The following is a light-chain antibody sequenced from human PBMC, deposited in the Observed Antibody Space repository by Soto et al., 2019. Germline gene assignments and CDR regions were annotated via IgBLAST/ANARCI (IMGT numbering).Light chain of an antibody. Sequence: DIVMTPSPDSLAVSLGEGATINCKSSQRVLSSSNNKNYLAWYQQKPGQPPKLLIYWASTRESGVPDRFSGSGSGTDFTLTISGLQAEDVAVYYCQQYYSTPLTFGGGTKVEIK. V-gene: IGKV4-1*01. CDR3: QQYYSTPLT. J-gene: IGKJ4*01. CDR1: QRVLSSSNNKNY. CDR2: WAS.